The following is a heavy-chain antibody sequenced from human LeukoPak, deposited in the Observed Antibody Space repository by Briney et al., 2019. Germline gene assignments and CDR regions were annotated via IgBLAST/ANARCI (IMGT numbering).Heavy chain of an antibody. Sequence: ASVKVSCKASGYTFTSYDINWVRQATGQGLEWMGWMNPNSGNTGYAQKFQGRVTMTRDTSTSTVYMDLSSLRSEDTAVYYCARRGDGYNLFDYWGQGTLVTVSS. CDR1: GYTFTSYD. CDR3: ARRGDGYNLFDY. D-gene: IGHD5-24*01. V-gene: IGHV1-8*01. J-gene: IGHJ4*02. CDR2: MNPNSGNT.